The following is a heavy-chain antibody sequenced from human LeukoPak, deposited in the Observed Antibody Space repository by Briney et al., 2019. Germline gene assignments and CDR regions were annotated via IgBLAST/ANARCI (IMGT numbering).Heavy chain of an antibody. CDR3: ARDYTDAFDI. CDR2: IYYSGST. V-gene: IGHV4-59*12. CDR1: GGSISNYY. Sequence: SETLSLACTVSGGSISNYYWSWIRQPPGKGLEWIGYIYYSGSTNYNPSLKSRVTISVDTSKNQFSLKLSSVTAADTAVYYCARDYTDAFDIWGQGTMVTVSS. J-gene: IGHJ3*02.